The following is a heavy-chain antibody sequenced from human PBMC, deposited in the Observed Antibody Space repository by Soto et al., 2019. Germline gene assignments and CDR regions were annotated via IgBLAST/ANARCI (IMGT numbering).Heavy chain of an antibody. CDR3: GGALSGWSDYFDV. D-gene: IGHD6-19*01. CDR1: GYAFTSYD. CDR2: MNPKSGNT. J-gene: IGHJ4*02. Sequence: QVQLVQSGAEVKKPGASVKVSCKASGYAFTSYDANWVRQATGQGLEWMGWMNPKSGNTGFAQKFQGRVTLTMDSSISTACLVLSSLSSEDTAGYCCGGALSGWSDYFDVWGQGTLVTVSS. V-gene: IGHV1-8*01.